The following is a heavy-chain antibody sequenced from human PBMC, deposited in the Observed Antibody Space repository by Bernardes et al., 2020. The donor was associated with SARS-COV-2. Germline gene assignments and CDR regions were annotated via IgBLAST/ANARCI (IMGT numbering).Heavy chain of an antibody. CDR2: INPGATGT. J-gene: IGHJ4*02. CDR3: TRGPLSGYGSFGV. CDR1: GFTFSSHW. D-gene: IGHD5-12*01. Sequence: GGSLRLSCVGSGFTFSSHWMHWVRQAPGKGLVWVSRINPGATGTNYPDSVKGRFTVSRDNAKNTLYLQMSSLSAEDTAVYYCTRGPLSGYGSFGVWGQGTLVTVSS. V-gene: IGHV3-74*01.